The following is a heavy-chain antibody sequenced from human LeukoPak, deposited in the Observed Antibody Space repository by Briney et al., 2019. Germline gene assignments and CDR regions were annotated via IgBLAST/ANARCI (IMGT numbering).Heavy chain of an antibody. CDR3: ARAGDFWSGYFDY. CDR1: GGSISCYF. CDR2: IYASGNT. J-gene: IGHJ4*02. V-gene: IGHV4-4*07. Sequence: PSETLSLTCIVSGGSISCYFWNWIRQPAGKGLEWIGRIYASGNTNYNPSLKSRLSMSIDTSNNQFSLRLSSVTAADTAVYYCARAGDFWSGYFDYWGQGTLVTVSS. D-gene: IGHD3-3*01.